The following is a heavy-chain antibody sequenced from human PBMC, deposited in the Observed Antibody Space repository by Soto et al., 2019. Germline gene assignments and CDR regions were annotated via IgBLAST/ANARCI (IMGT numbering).Heavy chain of an antibody. D-gene: IGHD3-3*01. V-gene: IGHV1-18*04. Sequence: ASVQVCCKASGYSFSTYDISWLRQAPGQGPEWMGRISPKNGNTNYAQNFQDRATMTADTSSSTAYMELRGLRSDDTAKYYCATSYDSGFDLWGQGTLVTV. CDR3: ATSYDSGFDL. CDR2: ISPKNGNT. J-gene: IGHJ5*02. CDR1: GYSFSTYD.